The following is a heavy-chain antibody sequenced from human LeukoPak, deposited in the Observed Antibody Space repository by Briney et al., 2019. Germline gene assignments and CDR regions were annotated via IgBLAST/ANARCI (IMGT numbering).Heavy chain of an antibody. D-gene: IGHD5-18*01. V-gene: IGHV3-48*04. Sequence: GGSLRLSCAASGFTFSSYSMNWVRQAPGKGLEWVSYISSSGSTIDYADSVKGRFTISRDNAKNSLFLQMNSLRAEDTAVYYCSRLRGYSYGYGDYWGQGTRVSVSS. CDR1: GFTFSSYS. CDR3: SRLRGYSYGYGDY. CDR2: ISSSGSTI. J-gene: IGHJ4*02.